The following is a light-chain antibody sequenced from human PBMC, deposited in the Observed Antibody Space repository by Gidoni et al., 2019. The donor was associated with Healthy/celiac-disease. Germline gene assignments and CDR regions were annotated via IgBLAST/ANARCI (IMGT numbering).Light chain of an antibody. J-gene: IGKJ1*01. CDR1: QSISSW. CDR3: QQYNSYSTWT. V-gene: IGKV1-5*03. CDR2: KAS. Sequence: DIQLTQSPSTLSASVGDRVTLTCRASQSISSWLAWYQQKPGNAPKLLIYKASSLESGVPSRFSGSGSGTEFTLTISSLQPDDFATYYCQQYNSYSTWTFXXXTKVEIK.